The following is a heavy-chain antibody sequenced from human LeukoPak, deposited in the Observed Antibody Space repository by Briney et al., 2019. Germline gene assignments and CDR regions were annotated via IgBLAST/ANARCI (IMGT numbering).Heavy chain of an antibody. CDR3: ARDGGWLQTPHFDY. CDR1: GGSMSSGGYY. J-gene: IGHJ4*02. Sequence: PSETLSLICTVSGGSMSSGGYYWNWVRQPPGKGLEWIGNIYHSGSTSYNPSLKSRVTISLDRSKNQFSLKLSSVTAADTAVYYCARDGGWLQTPHFDYWGQGTLVTVSS. D-gene: IGHD5-24*01. CDR2: IYHSGST. V-gene: IGHV4-30-2*01.